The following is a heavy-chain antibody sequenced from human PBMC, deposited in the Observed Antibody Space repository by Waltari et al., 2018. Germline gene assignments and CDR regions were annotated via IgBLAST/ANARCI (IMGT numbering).Heavy chain of an antibody. CDR1: GGTFSSYA. D-gene: IGHD4-4*01. CDR3: ARARNYGAFDS. V-gene: IGHV1-69*10. Sequence: QVQLVQSGAEVKKPGSSVKVSCKASGGTFSSYAISWVRQAPGQGLEWMGGIIPIRDIANYAQKVQGRVTITADKSTSTAYMELSSLRSDDTAVYYCARARNYGAFDSWGQGTMVTVSS. CDR2: IIPIRDIA. J-gene: IGHJ3*02.